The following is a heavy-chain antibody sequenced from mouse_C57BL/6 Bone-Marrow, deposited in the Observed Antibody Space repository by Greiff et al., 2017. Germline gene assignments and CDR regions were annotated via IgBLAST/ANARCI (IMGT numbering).Heavy chain of an antibody. D-gene: IGHD1-1*01. CDR1: GYTFTSYW. CDR3: ARPYYYGSSYPYYFDY. CDR2: IHPNSGST. V-gene: IGHV1-64*01. J-gene: IGHJ2*01. Sequence: QVQLQQSGAELVKPGASVKLSCKASGYTFTSYWMHWVKQRPGQGLEWIGMIHPNSGSTNYNEKFKSKATLTVDKSSSTAYMQLSSLTSEDSAVYYCARPYYYGSSYPYYFDYWGQGTTLTVSS.